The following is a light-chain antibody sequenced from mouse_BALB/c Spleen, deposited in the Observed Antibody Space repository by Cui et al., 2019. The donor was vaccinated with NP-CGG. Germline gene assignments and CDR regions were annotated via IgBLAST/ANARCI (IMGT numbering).Light chain of an antibody. J-gene: IGLJ1*01. V-gene: IGLV1*01. Sequence: VVTQESALTTSPGETVTLTCRSSTGAVTTSNYANWVQEKPDHLFTGLIGGTNNRAPGVPSRFSGSLIGDKAALTITGAQTEDEAIYFCALWYSNHWVFGGGTKVTVL. CDR1: TGAVTTSNY. CDR2: GTN. CDR3: ALWYSNHWV.